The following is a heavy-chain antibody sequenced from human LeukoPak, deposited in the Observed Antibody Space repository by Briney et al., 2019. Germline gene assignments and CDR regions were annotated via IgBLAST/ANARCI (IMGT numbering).Heavy chain of an antibody. J-gene: IGHJ3*02. CDR1: GFTFRRFA. CDR2: IWYDGSKS. Sequence: PGGSLRLSCAASGFTFRRFAMHWVRQAPGEGPEWVALIWYDGSKSFYADSVKGRFSISRDNSKNTLSLQMSSLRGDDTAVYYCAKEPKEWLGALEMWGQGAFVTVSS. V-gene: IGHV3-33*06. CDR3: AKEPKEWLGALEM. D-gene: IGHD6-19*01.